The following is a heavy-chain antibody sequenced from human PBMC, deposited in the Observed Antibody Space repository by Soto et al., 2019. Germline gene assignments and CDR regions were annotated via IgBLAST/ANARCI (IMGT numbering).Heavy chain of an antibody. V-gene: IGHV4-34*01. CDR1: GWSLTDYY. CDR3: GRGEAYNNYPAR. Sequence: SETLSLTCAVYGWSLTDYYWSWIRQSPGKGLEWIGEVVPGGSTNYNPSLESRVTISIDTAKRQVSLKVRSVTAADTAVYYCGRGEAYNNYPARWGQGTLVTVSS. J-gene: IGHJ4*02. D-gene: IGHD4-4*01. CDR2: VVPGGST.